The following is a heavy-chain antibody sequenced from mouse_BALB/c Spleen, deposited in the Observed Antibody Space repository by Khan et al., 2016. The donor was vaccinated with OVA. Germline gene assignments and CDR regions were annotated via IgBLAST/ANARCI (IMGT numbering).Heavy chain of an antibody. CDR2: INPSNNYT. CDR1: GYTFTSYT. CDR3: IREGAYDRSDGWFAY. D-gene: IGHD2-14*01. V-gene: IGHV1-4*01. J-gene: IGHJ3*01. Sequence: VQLQQSGAALARPGASVKMSCKASGYTFTSYTMHWVRQRPGQALEWIGHINPSNNYTNYNQNFKDKATLIVDKSSNTAYMQLSSLTSEDSAVYYCIREGAYDRSDGWFAYGGQGTLVTVSA.